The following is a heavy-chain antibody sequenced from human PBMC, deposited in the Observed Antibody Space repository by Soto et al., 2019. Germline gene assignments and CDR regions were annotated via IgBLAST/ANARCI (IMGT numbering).Heavy chain of an antibody. V-gene: IGHV2-5*02. CDR1: GFSLSTSGVG. CDR3: AHSSYPTNSFDP. Sequence: QITLKESGPTLVKPTQTLTLTCTFSGFSLSTSGVGVGWIRQPPGKALEWLALIYWDDDKRYSPSLKSRLTITKDTSKKQVVLTMTNMDPMDTATYYCAHSSYPTNSFDPWGQGTLVTVSS. J-gene: IGHJ5*02. CDR2: IYWDDDK. D-gene: IGHD1-26*01.